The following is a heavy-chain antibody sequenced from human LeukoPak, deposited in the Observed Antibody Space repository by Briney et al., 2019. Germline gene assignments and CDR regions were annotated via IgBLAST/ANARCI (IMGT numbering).Heavy chain of an antibody. CDR3: ARDGDSSGWYNWFDP. CDR2: IYTSGST. Sequence: SETLSLTCTVSGVSISSYYWSWIRQPAGKGLEWIGRIYTSGSTNYNPSLKSRVTISVDKSKNQFSLKLSSVTAADTAVYYCARDGDSSGWYNWFDPWGQGTLVTVSS. CDR1: GVSISSYY. D-gene: IGHD6-19*01. V-gene: IGHV4-4*07. J-gene: IGHJ5*02.